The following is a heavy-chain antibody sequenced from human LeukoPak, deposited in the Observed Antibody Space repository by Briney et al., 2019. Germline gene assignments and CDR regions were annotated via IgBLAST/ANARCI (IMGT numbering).Heavy chain of an antibody. Sequence: PGRSLRLSCAASGFTFSSYAMHWVRQAPGKGLEWVALISYDGSFQFYADSVKGRFTISRDNAKNTQHLQMNSVRGEDTAVYYCASSTGDRNGPLDYWGQGTLVTVSS. J-gene: IGHJ4*02. CDR3: ASSTGDRNGPLDY. CDR2: ISYDGSFQ. V-gene: IGHV3-30-3*01. CDR1: GFTFSSYA. D-gene: IGHD5-18*01.